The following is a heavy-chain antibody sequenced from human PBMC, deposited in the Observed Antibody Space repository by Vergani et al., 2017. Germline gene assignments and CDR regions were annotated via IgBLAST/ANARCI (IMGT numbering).Heavy chain of an antibody. CDR2: INTNTGNP. Sequence: HVQLVQSGAEVTKPGSSVKVSCKASGYTFTSYAMNWVRQAPGQGLEWMGWINTNTGNPTYAQGFTGRFVFSLDTSVSTAYLQISSLKAEDTAVYYCAREVAYCGGDCYSNYYYGMDVWGQGTTVTVSS. V-gene: IGHV7-4-1*02. J-gene: IGHJ6*02. CDR3: AREVAYCGGDCYSNYYYGMDV. D-gene: IGHD2-21*02. CDR1: GYTFTSYA.